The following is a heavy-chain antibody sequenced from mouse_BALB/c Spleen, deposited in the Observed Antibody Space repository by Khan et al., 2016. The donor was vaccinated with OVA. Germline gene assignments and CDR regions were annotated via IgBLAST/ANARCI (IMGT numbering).Heavy chain of an antibody. CDR3: AMISSDWYADI. CDR2: INTYTGAP. J-gene: IGHJ1*01. D-gene: IGHD6-2*01. V-gene: IGHV9-1*02. CDR1: GYTFTNYG. Sequence: QIQLVQSGPELKKPGETVKISCKASGYTFTNYGMNWVKQAPGKGLKWMGWINTYTGAPTYADVFTGRFVFSLETSARTAYLQISNLKNEDMTTYVSAMISSDWYADIWGAGTTVTVSS.